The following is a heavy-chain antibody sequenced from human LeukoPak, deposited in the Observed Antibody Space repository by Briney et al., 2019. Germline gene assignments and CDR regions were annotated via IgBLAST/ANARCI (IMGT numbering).Heavy chain of an antibody. CDR2: IYYSGST. V-gene: IGHV4-39*07. J-gene: IGHJ5*02. Sequence: SETLSLTCTVSGGSISSSSYYWGWIRQPPGKGLEWIGSIYYSGSTYYNPSLKSRVTISVDTSKNQFSLKLSSVTAADTAVYYCARGQFFYYYGSGSYYSVWFDPWGQGTLVTVSS. CDR1: GGSISSSSYY. CDR3: ARGQFFYYYGSGSYYSVWFDP. D-gene: IGHD3-10*01.